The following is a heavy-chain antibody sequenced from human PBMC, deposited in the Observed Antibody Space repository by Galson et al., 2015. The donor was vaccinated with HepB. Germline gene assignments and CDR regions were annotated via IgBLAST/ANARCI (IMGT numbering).Heavy chain of an antibody. J-gene: IGHJ6*02. CDR1: GFTFSSYS. Sequence: SLRLSCAASGFTFSSYSMNWVRQAPGKGLEWVSSISSSSSYIYYADSVKGRFTISRDNAKNSLYLQMNSLRAEDTAVYYCARGGRYSSLNYYYYGMDVWGQGTTVTVSS. D-gene: IGHD4-11*01. CDR2: ISSSSSYI. V-gene: IGHV3-21*01. CDR3: ARGGRYSSLNYYYYGMDV.